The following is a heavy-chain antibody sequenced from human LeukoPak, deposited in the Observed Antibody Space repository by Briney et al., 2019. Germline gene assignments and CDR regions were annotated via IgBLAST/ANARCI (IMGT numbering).Heavy chain of an antibody. CDR2: IYYSGST. CDR1: GGSISSYY. D-gene: IGHD1-26*01. V-gene: IGHV4-59*01. CDR3: AGSYAKVGATLFDY. Sequence: SETLSFTCTVSGGSISSYYWSWIRQPPGKGLEWIGYIYYSGSTNYNPSLKSRVTISVDTSKNQFSLKLSSVTAADTAVYYCAGSYAKVGATLFDYWGQGTLVTVSS. J-gene: IGHJ4*02.